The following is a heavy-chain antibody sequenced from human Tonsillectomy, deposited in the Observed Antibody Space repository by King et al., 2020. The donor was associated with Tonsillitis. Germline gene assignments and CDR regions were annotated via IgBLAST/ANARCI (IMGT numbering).Heavy chain of an antibody. Sequence: VQLVESGAEVKKPGESLKISCKGSGDIFTNYWTGWVRQMPGKGLEWMGIIYPGDSDTRYSPSFQGQVTISADNPISTAYRQWSSLKASDTAMYYCVRHKEQWLGPNGYWGQGPLVTVPS. CDR1: GDIFTNYW. J-gene: IGHJ4*02. V-gene: IGHV5-51*01. D-gene: IGHD6-19*01. CDR2: IYPGDSDT. CDR3: VRHKEQWLGPNGY.